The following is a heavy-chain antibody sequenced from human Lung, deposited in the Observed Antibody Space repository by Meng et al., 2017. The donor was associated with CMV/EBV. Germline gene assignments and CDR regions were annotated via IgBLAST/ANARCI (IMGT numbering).Heavy chain of an antibody. J-gene: IGHJ5*02. CDR1: GDYITSYY. CDR2: ISASGNT. V-gene: IGHV4-4*07. D-gene: IGHD6-13*01. CDR3: ARDFGSSWYPNWFDP. Sequence: VPPPGPCPSLGKPPRHLFSPATCSGDYITSYYWSWIRQPAGKGLEWIGRISASGNTRYNPSLKSRVTMSVDTSKNQFSLKLSSVTAADTAVYYCARDFGSSWYPNWFDPWGQGTLVTVSS.